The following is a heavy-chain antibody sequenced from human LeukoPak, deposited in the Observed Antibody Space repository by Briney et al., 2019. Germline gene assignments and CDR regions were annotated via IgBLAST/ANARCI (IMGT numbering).Heavy chain of an antibody. J-gene: IGHJ4*02. CDR2: IKQDGSEK. D-gene: IGHD2-2*01. CDR1: GFTFSNYW. CDR3: ARVVPAAIAFDY. Sequence: GGSLRLFCAASGFTFSNYWMSWVRQAPGKGLEWVANIKQDGSEKYYVDSVKGRFTISRDNAKNSLYLQMNSLRAEDTAVYYCARVVPAAIAFDYWGQGTLVTVSS. V-gene: IGHV3-7*01.